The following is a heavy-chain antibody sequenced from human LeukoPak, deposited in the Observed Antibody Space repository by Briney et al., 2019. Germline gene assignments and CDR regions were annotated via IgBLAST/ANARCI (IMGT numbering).Heavy chain of an antibody. V-gene: IGHV3-33*01. CDR2: IWYDGSNK. D-gene: IGHD3-3*01. J-gene: IGHJ6*02. CDR3: ARGTPLFGVVIRPTYGMDV. Sequence: SGGSLRLSCAATGFTFSSYGMHWLREAPGKGLEWVAVIWYDGSNKYYADSVKGRFTISRDNSKNTLYLQMNSLRAEDTAVYYCARGTPLFGVVIRPTYGMDVWGQGTTVTVSS. CDR1: GFTFSSYG.